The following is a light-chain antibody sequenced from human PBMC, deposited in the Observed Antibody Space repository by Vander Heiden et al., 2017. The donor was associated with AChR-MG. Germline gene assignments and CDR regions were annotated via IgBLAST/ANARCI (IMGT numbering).Light chain of an antibody. CDR3: AAWDDSLNGVV. CDR2: SNN. CDR1: SPNIGSNT. Sequence: QSVLTQPPSASGTPGQRVTISCSGSSPNIGSNTVNRAQQLRGTAPKLLIYSNNQRPSGVPDRFSGSKSGTSASLAISGLQSEDEADYYCAAWDDSLNGVVFGGGTKLTVL. V-gene: IGLV1-44*01. J-gene: IGLJ2*01.